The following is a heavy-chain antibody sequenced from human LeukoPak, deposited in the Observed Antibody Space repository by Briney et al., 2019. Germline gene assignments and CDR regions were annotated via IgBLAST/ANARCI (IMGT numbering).Heavy chain of an antibody. D-gene: IGHD3-16*01. V-gene: IGHV3-23*01. J-gene: IGHJ4*02. CDR2: ISGSGGST. CDR3: ARAMSTFGGVRNYFDS. Sequence: GGSLRLSCAASGFIFSSYAMTWVRQAPGKGLEWVSAISGSGGSTYYADSVNGRFRISRDNAKSSLDLEMNSLRAEDTAVYYCARAMSTFGGVRNYFDSWGQGTLVTVSS. CDR1: GFIFSSYA.